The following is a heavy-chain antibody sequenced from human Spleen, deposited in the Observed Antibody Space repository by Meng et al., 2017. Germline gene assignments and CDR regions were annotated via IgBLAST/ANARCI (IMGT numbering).Heavy chain of an antibody. CDR3: VRSGDIVLYKYHMHV. J-gene: IGHJ6*02. CDR1: GGTFRSYA. Sequence: SVKVSCKASGGTFRSYAISWVRQAPGQGLEWMGGIIRVFDVTNYAQKFQGRLSITTDESTTTAYMELTSLRSGDTAVYYCVRSGDIVLYKYHMHVWGQGTTVTVSS. CDR2: IIRVFDVT. V-gene: IGHV1-69*05. D-gene: IGHD5-12*01.